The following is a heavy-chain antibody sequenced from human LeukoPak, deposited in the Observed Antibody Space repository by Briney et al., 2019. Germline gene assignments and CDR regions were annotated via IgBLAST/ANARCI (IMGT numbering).Heavy chain of an antibody. J-gene: IGHJ3*02. V-gene: IGHV3-23*01. CDR2: ISGSGGST. CDR1: GFTFSNYA. Sequence: PGGSLRLSCAASGFTFSNYAMSGVRQAPGKGLEWVSAISGSGGSTYYADSVKGRFTISRDNSKNTLSLQMNSLRDEDTAVYYCVRDAAYSAFNMWGQGTMVTVSS. CDR3: VRDAAYSAFNM. D-gene: IGHD4-11*01.